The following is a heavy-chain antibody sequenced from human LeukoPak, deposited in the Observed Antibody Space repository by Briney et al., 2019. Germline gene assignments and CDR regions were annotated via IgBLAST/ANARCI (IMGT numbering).Heavy chain of an antibody. V-gene: IGHV3-21*01. CDR1: GFTFSSYS. CDR3: ARDRTDRLAYCGGDCYSDY. D-gene: IGHD2-21*02. CDR2: ISSSSTYI. Sequence: GGSLRLSCAGSGFTFSSYSMNWVRQAPGKGLEWVSSISSSSTYIYYADSLKGRFTISRDNAKNSLYLQMNSLRAEGTAVYYCARDRTDRLAYCGGDCYSDYWGQGTLVTVS. J-gene: IGHJ4*02.